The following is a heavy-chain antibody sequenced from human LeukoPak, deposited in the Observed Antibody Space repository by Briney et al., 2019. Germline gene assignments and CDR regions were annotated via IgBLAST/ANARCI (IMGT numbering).Heavy chain of an antibody. J-gene: IGHJ4*02. CDR3: ASLVATRYYFDY. CDR2: IKQDGSEK. D-gene: IGHD5-12*01. Sequence: GGSLRLSCAASGFTFSSYWVSWVRQAPGKGLEWVANIKQDGSEKYYVDSVKGRFTISRGNAKNSLYLQMNSLRAEDTAVYYCASLVATRYYFDYWGQGTLVTVSS. V-gene: IGHV3-7*01. CDR1: GFTFSSYW.